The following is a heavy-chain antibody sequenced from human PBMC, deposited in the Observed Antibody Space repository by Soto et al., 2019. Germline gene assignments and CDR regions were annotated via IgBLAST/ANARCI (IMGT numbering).Heavy chain of an antibody. D-gene: IGHD6-6*01. Sequence: GGSLRLSCAASGFTFSIYGMHWVRQAPGKGLEWVAVISYDGSNKYYADSVKGRFTISRDNSKNTLYLQMNSLRAEDTAVYYCAKQQYSSSSGQDYYYGMDVWGQGTTVTVSS. CDR3: AKQQYSSSSGQDYYYGMDV. J-gene: IGHJ6*02. V-gene: IGHV3-30*18. CDR1: GFTFSIYG. CDR2: ISYDGSNK.